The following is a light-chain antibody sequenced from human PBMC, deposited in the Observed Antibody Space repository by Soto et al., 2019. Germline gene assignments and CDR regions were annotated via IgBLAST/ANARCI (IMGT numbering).Light chain of an antibody. CDR3: CSYGFAGSDYLV. V-gene: IGLV2-8*01. J-gene: IGLJ3*02. Sequence: QSALTQPPSASGSPGQSVTISCTGASSDVGGNDYVSWYQHHPGKVPKLMIFEVNKRPSGVPHRFSGSKSGNTASLTVSGLQAEDEAYYYCCSYGFAGSDYLVFGGGTKLTVL. CDR2: EVN. CDR1: SSDVGGNDY.